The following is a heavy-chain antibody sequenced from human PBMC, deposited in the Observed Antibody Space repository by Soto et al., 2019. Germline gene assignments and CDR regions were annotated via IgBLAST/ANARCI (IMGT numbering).Heavy chain of an antibody. V-gene: IGHV1-18*01. Sequence: QVQLVQSGAEVKKPGASVKVSCKASGYTFTSYGISWLRQAPGQGREWMGWISAYNSNTNYAQKLQGRVTMTTDTSTSTAYMELRSLRSEDTAVYYCARARGAYGMDVWGQGTTVTVSS. CDR1: GYTFTSYG. J-gene: IGHJ6*02. D-gene: IGHD3-10*01. CDR3: ARARGAYGMDV. CDR2: ISAYNSNT.